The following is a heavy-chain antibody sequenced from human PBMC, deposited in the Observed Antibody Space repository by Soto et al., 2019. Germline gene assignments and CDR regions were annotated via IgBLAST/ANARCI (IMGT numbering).Heavy chain of an antibody. V-gene: IGHV1-46*01. CDR1: GYTFTRYY. CDR3: ARDMTAADY. CDR2: IHPSGGST. J-gene: IGHJ4*02. Sequence: QVQLMQSGAEVKTPGASVTISCKASGYTFTRYYIPWVRQAPRQGLEWMAIIHPSGGSTNYAQKFQGRVTVPRDTSTSTVTMELSSLSSEDTAVYYCARDMTAADYWGQGTLVNVSS. D-gene: IGHD2-21*02.